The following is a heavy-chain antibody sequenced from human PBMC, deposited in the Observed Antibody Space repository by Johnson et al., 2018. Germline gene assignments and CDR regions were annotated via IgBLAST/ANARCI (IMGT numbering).Heavy chain of an antibody. Sequence: VQLLETGGGLVQPGGSLRLSCAASGFTFSSYAMTWVRQAPGKGMEWVSAISGSGGSTFYADSVKGRFTISRHNSKNTLYRQMNSLRAEDTAVYYCAKDHITMIVVVDAFDVWGQGTMVTVSS. D-gene: IGHD3-22*01. CDR3: AKDHITMIVVVDAFDV. CDR2: ISGSGGST. CDR1: GFTFSSYA. V-gene: IGHV3-23*01. J-gene: IGHJ3*01.